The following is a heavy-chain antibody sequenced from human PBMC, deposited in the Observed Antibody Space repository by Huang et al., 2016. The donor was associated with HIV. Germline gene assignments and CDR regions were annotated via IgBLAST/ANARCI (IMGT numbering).Heavy chain of an antibody. D-gene: IGHD3-3*01. CDR3: ARNHDFWRGRMFAISYFDV. V-gene: IGHV4-39*01. J-gene: IGHJ2*01. CDR2: LYYTGKR. Sequence: QMRFQESGPGLVKPSGTLSLTCNVSGGSINTGRYYWGWIRQPPGKGLEGVGSLYYTGKRHYDPSLKGRLTMSADTSKNQFSLNLSSVTAADTAIYYCARNHDFWRGRMFAISYFDVWGCGTLVTVAS. CDR1: GGSINTGRYY.